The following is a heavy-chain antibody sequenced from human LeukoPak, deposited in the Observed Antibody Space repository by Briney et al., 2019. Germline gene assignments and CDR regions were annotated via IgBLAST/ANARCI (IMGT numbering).Heavy chain of an antibody. V-gene: IGHV4-59*01. Sequence: PSETLSLTCTVSGGSISSYYWNWIRQPPGKGLEWIGYVYNTGSTNFNPSLNSRVTISVDTSNNQFSLKLSSVTAADTAVYYCARAVYNSLGYLEQWGQGTLVTVSS. CDR3: ARAVYNSLGYLEQ. D-gene: IGHD5-24*01. J-gene: IGHJ4*02. CDR1: GGSISSYY. CDR2: VYNTGST.